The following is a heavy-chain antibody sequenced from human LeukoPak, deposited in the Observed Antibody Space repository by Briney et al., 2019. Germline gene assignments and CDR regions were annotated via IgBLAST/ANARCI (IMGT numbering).Heavy chain of an antibody. CDR1: GYTFTSYY. CDR2: INPGGGST. V-gene: IGHV1-46*01. J-gene: IGHJ6*02. D-gene: IGHD4-23*01. Sequence: GASVKVSCKASGYTFTSYYMHWVRQAPGQGLEWMGIINPGGGSTSYTQMFQGRVTMTRDTSTSTVYMELSGLRSEDTAVYYCARADYGGNSDYYYYGLDVWGQGTTVTVSS. CDR3: ARADYGGNSDYYYYGLDV.